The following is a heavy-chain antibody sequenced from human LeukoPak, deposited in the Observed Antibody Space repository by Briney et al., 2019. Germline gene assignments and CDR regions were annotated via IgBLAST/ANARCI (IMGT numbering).Heavy chain of an antibody. CDR3: AKHLTATNTYIFFGLDV. CDR1: GYSFKDYG. D-gene: IGHD1-26*01. V-gene: IGHV3-9*01. J-gene: IGHJ6*02. CDR2: INWNGGGT. Sequence: GGSQRLSCAATGYSFKDYGMHWVRQPPGKGLEWVSAINWNGGGTDYADSVKGRFTIFRDNAKNSLYLQLSSLRPEDTALYYCAKHLTATNTYIFFGLDVWGQGTSVTVSS.